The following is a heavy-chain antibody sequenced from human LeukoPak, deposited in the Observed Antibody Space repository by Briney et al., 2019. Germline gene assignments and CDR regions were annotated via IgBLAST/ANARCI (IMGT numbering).Heavy chain of an antibody. CDR1: GFTFSSYS. J-gene: IGHJ6*03. Sequence: GGPLRLSCAASGFTFSSYSMNWVRQAPGKGLEWVSSISSSSSYIYYADSVKGRFTISRDNAKNSLYLQMNSLRAEDTAVYYCARDPGITIFGVVVSYMDVWGKGTTVTVSS. CDR3: ARDPGITIFGVVVSYMDV. CDR2: ISSSSSYI. D-gene: IGHD3-3*01. V-gene: IGHV3-21*01.